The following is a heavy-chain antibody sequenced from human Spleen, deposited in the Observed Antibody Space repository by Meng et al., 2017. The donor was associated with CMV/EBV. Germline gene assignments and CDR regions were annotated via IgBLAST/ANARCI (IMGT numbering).Heavy chain of an antibody. CDR1: GFTFSSYG. D-gene: IGHD3-9*01. CDR2: IGYEGSKK. J-gene: IGHJ4*02. Sequence: GGSLRLSCAASGFTFSSYGIHWVRQAPGKGLEWVAFIGYEGSKKYHADSVKGRFTISRDNAKNTLYLQMDSLRYEDTAVYYCAKDLRAARLNVYPGLPLGSWGQGTLVTVSS. CDR3: AKDLRAARLNVYPGLPLGS. V-gene: IGHV3-30*02.